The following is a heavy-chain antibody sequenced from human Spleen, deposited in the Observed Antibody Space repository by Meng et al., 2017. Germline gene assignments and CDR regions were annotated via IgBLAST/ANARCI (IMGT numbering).Heavy chain of an antibody. Sequence: SVKVSCKASGGTFSSYAISWVRQAPGQGLEWMGGIIPIFGTANYAQKFQGRVTITADESTSTAYMELSSLRSEDTAVYYCARGVVGAHLPGAFDIWGQGTMVTVSS. CDR1: GGTFSSYA. D-gene: IGHD1-26*01. J-gene: IGHJ3*02. V-gene: IGHV1-69*13. CDR2: IIPIFGTA. CDR3: ARGVVGAHLPGAFDI.